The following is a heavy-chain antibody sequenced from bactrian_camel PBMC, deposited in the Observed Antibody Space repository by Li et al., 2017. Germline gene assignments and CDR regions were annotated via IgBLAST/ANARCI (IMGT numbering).Heavy chain of an antibody. Sequence: HVQLVESGGGSVQVGGSLRLSCVASGDIIGRYCMGWFRQIPDREREAVAGIESDGSTSYADSVKGRFTISQYNGRKNVDLVMNNLNPEDTAMYYCAADRVYKDYDGLNDKYYYWGQGTQVTVS. CDR1: GDIIGRYC. CDR3: AADRVYKDYDGLNDKYYY. J-gene: IGHJ4*01. V-gene: IGHV3S53*01. D-gene: IGHD4*01. CDR2: IESDGST.